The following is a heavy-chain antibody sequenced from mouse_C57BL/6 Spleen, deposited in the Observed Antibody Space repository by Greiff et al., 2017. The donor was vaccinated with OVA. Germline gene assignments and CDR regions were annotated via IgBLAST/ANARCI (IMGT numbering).Heavy chain of an antibody. CDR3: ARTSSGQYYFDY. Sequence: QVQLQQPGAELVKPGASVKLSCKASGYTFTSYWMHWVKQRPGQGLEWIGMIHPNSGGTNYNEKFKSKATLTVDKSSSTAYLQLSSLTSEDSAVYYCARTSSGQYYFDYWGQGTTLTVSS. CDR2: IHPNSGGT. J-gene: IGHJ2*01. CDR1: GYTFTSYW. V-gene: IGHV1-64*01. D-gene: IGHD3-2*02.